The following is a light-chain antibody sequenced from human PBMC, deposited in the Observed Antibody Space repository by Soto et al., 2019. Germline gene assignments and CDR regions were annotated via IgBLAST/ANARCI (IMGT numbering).Light chain of an antibody. V-gene: IGLV2-14*01. Sequence: QSALTQPASVSGSPGQSITISCTGTSSDVGGYNYVSRYQQHPGKAPKLMIYEVSNRPSGVSNRFSGSKSGNTASLTISGLQAEDEADYYCSSYTSIITLYVFGSGTKVTVL. CDR2: EVS. CDR3: SSYTSIITLYV. J-gene: IGLJ1*01. CDR1: SSDVGGYNY.